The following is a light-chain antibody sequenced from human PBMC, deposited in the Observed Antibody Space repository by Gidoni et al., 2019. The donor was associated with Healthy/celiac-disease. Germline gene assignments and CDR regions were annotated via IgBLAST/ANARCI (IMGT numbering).Light chain of an antibody. CDR1: QSVLYSSNNKND. Sequence: DIVMTQSPDSLAVSLGERATINCKSSQSVLYSSNNKNDLAWYQQKPGQPPTLLIYWASTRESGVPDRFSGSGSGTDFTLTISSLQAEDVAVYYCQQYYSTPFTFXPXTKVDIK. V-gene: IGKV4-1*01. CDR2: WAS. CDR3: QQYYSTPFT. J-gene: IGKJ3*01.